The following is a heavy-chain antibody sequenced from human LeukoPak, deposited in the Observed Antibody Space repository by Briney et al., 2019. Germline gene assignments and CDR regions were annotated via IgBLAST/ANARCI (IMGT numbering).Heavy chain of an antibody. V-gene: IGHV4-59*10. CDR3: ARYGSGNYYYMDV. J-gene: IGHJ6*03. Sequence: SETLSLTCAVYGGSFSGYYWSWIRQPAGKGLEWIGRIYTSGSANYNPSLKSRVTMSVDTSKNQFSLKLSSVTAADTAVYYCARYGSGNYYYMDVWGKGTTVTISS. CDR1: GGSFSGYY. CDR2: IYTSGSA. D-gene: IGHD3-10*01.